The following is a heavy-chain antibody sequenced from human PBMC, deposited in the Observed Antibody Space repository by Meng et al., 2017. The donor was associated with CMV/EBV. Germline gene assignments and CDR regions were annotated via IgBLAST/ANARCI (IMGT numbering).Heavy chain of an antibody. CDR2: IYHSRNT. CDR1: GYSISSGYY. Sequence: SETLSLTCTVSGYSISSGYYWGWIRQPPGKGLEWIGSIYHSRNTYYNPSLKSRVTISVDTSKNQFSLKLSSVTAADTAVYYCARGSRWLDPWGQGTLVTVSS. J-gene: IGHJ5*02. CDR3: ARGSRWLDP. V-gene: IGHV4-38-2*02.